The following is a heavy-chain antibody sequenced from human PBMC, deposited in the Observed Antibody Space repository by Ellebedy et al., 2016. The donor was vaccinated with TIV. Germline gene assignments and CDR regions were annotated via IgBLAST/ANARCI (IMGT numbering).Heavy chain of an antibody. CDR1: GDSITSGDYY. Sequence: MPSETLSLTCSVTGDSITSGDYYWSWVRQPPRKGLEWIGYTYYSGNTYYNPSLRSRLPILVDTSRNLFSLRLSSVTAADTAVYYCARGRYYSDFDSWGQGTLVTVSS. D-gene: IGHD3-10*01. J-gene: IGHJ4*01. V-gene: IGHV4-30-4*01. CDR3: ARGRYYSDFDS. CDR2: TYYSGNT.